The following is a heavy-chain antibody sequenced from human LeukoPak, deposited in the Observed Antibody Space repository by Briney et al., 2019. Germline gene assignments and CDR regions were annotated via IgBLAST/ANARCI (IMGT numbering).Heavy chain of an antibody. D-gene: IGHD5-12*01. CDR3: ASSRSGYVQAPSLFDY. J-gene: IGHJ4*02. CDR2: IYYSGST. CDR1: GGSISSYY. V-gene: IGHV4-59*08. Sequence: SETLSLTCTVSGGSISSYYWSWIRQPPGKGLEWIGYIYYSGSTNYNPSLKSRVTISVDTSKNQFSLKLSSVTAADTAVYYCASSRSGYVQAPSLFDYWGQGTLVTVSS.